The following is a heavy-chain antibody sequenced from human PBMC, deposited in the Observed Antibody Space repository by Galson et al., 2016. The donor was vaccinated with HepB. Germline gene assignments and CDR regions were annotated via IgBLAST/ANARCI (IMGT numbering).Heavy chain of an antibody. Sequence: SVKVSCKASGYAFTAYTVHWVRQAPGQRLEWMGWINTVSGNTKYSQTFQGRFIVSRDNAKNSLYLQINRLRAEDTATYFCSGHRGSAWFDFWGQGTPVTVSS. J-gene: IGHJ4*02. CDR2: INTVSGNT. CDR1: GYAFTAYT. CDR3: SGHRGSAWFDF. D-gene: IGHD1-14*01. V-gene: IGHV1-3*04.